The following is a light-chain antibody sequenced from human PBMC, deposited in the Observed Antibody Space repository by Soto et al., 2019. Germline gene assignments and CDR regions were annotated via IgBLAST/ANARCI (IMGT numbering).Light chain of an antibody. V-gene: IGKV3-20*01. Sequence: IVLTQSPGTLSLSPGERATLTCRASQTITSFYLAWYQQKPGQAPRPLIYGTSTRATGIPDRFSGSGSGTDFTLTIRKLEPEDFAVYYCQQFGGSPPRFTFGPGTKVEVK. CDR2: GTS. CDR3: QQFGGSPPRFT. CDR1: QTITSFY. J-gene: IGKJ3*01.